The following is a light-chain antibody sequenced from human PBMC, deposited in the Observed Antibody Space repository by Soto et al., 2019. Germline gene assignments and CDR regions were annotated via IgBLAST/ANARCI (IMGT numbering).Light chain of an antibody. CDR2: KAS. CDR3: QHYNNYPWT. J-gene: IGKJ1*01. CDR1: QTISSW. V-gene: IGKV1-5*03. Sequence: DIQMTQSPSTLSGSVGDRVTITCLASQTISSWLAWYQQKPGKAPKLLIYKASTLKSGVPSRFSGSGSGTEFTLTISGLQPDDFATYCCQHYNNYPWTFGQGTKVDIK.